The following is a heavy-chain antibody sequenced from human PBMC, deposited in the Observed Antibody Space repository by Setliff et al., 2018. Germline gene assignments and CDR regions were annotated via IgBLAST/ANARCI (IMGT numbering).Heavy chain of an antibody. Sequence: ASVKVSCKASGYSFTNYYIHWVRQAPGQGLEWVGIINPSGGSTSYARKIQGRVTMTRDTSTSTVYMELSSLRSEDTAVYYCAKSGDYSNRGHFDCWGQGTLVTVSS. J-gene: IGHJ4*02. D-gene: IGHD4-4*01. CDR2: INPSGGST. CDR3: AKSGDYSNRGHFDC. V-gene: IGHV1-46*03. CDR1: GYSFTNYY.